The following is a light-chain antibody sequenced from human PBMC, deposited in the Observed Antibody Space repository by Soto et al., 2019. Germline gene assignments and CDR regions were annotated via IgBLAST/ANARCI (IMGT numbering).Light chain of an antibody. J-gene: IGLJ2*01. CDR2: DVT. CDR1: SSDVCAYNY. V-gene: IGLV2-14*01. Sequence: QSALTQPASVSGSPGQSITISCTGTSSDVCAYNYVSWYQQHPGKAPKLMIYDVTYRPSGVSNRFSGSKSGDTASLTISGLQAEDEADYYCSSYTSSSTLGVFGGGTKLTVL. CDR3: SSYTSSSTLGV.